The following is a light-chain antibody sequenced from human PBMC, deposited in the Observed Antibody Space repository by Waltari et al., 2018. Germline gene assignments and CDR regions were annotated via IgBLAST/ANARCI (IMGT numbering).Light chain of an antibody. V-gene: IGKV1-5*03. Sequence: DIQRTQSPSTLSASVGDRVTITCRASQSISSWLAWYQQKPGKAPKLLIYKASSLESGVPSRFSGSGSGTAFTLTISSLQPDDFATYYCQQYNSYPWTFGQGTKVEIK. CDR2: KAS. CDR3: QQYNSYPWT. CDR1: QSISSW. J-gene: IGKJ1*01.